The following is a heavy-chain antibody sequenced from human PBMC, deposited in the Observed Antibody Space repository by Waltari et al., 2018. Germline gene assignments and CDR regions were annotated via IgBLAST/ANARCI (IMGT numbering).Heavy chain of an antibody. CDR1: GFTVSSYW. CDR3: ARGGCSGGSCYSVY. CDR2: IKQDGSEK. V-gene: IGHV3-7*01. J-gene: IGHJ4*02. Sequence: EVQLVESGGGLVQPGGSLRLSCAASGFTVSSYWMSWVRQAPGKGLEWVANIKQDGSEKYYVDSVKGRFTISRDNAKNSLYLQMNSLRAEDTAVYYCARGGCSGGSCYSVYWGQGTLVTVSS. D-gene: IGHD2-15*01.